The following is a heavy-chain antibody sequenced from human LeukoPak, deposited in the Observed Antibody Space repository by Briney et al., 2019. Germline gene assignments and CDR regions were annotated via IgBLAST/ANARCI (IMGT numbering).Heavy chain of an antibody. D-gene: IGHD3-10*01. CDR1: GGSISSGDYY. CDR3: ARDLRGDNWFDP. Sequence: PSQTLALTCTVSGGSISSGDYYWSWIRQPPGKGLEWIGYIYYSGSTYYNPSLKSRVTISVDTSKNQFSLKLSSVTAADTAVYYCARDLRGDNWFDPWGQGTLVTVSS. CDR2: IYYSGST. J-gene: IGHJ5*02. V-gene: IGHV4-30-4*01.